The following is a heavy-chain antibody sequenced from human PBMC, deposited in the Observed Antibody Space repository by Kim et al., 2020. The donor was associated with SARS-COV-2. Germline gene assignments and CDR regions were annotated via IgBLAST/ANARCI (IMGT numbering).Heavy chain of an antibody. Sequence: GGSLRLSCVASGFTFSNYAMTCVRQTPEKGLEWVSAISSTGGDTFYADSVKGRFTVYRANSRNTLYLQMNSLTAEDTALYYCAKGGSWCDYWGQGTLVTVSS. V-gene: IGHV3-23*01. J-gene: IGHJ4*02. CDR2: ISSTGGDT. CDR3: AKGGSWCDY. CDR1: GFTFSNYA. D-gene: IGHD6-13*01.